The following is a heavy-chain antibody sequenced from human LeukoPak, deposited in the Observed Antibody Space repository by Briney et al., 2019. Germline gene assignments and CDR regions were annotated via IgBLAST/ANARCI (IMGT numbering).Heavy chain of an antibody. CDR3: ASEDEAGDDAFDI. CDR1: GYTFTSYG. J-gene: IGHJ3*02. V-gene: IGHV1-18*01. CDR2: ISAYNGNT. D-gene: IGHD3-16*01. Sequence: GASVKVSCKASGYTFTSYGISWVRQAPGQGLEWVGWISAYNGNTNYAQKLQGRVTMTTDTSTSTAYMELRSLRSDDTAVYYCASEDEAGDDAFDIWGQGTMVTVSS.